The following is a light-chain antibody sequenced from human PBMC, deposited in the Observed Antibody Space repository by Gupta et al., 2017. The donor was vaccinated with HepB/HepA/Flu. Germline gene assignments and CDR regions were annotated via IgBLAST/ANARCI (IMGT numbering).Light chain of an antibody. Sequence: QSALTQPASVSGSTGQSLTLSCTGTSSDVGGYKYVSWYQQYPGKAPKLIIYDVNNRPSGVSNRFSGSKSGNTASLTISGLQAEDDADYYCASYRSSITPYVFGTGTKVTVL. CDR1: SSDVGGYKY. CDR2: DVN. J-gene: IGLJ1*01. V-gene: IGLV2-14*01. CDR3: ASYRSSITPYV.